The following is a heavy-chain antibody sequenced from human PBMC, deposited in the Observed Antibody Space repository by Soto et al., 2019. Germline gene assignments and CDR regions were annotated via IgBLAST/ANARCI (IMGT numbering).Heavy chain of an antibody. D-gene: IGHD4-17*01. V-gene: IGHV4-61*01. Sequence: QVQLQESGPGLVKPSETLSLTCTVSGVSVNSGSYYWSWIRQPPGKGLEWMGYIYNSGNTNYNPXLKTRVTILVXXSXTXXSLKLTSVTAADTAVYYCARDKGYGNYLPYWYFDLWGRGTLVTVSS. CDR3: ARDKGYGNYLPYWYFDL. CDR2: IYNSGNT. CDR1: GVSVNSGSYY. J-gene: IGHJ2*01.